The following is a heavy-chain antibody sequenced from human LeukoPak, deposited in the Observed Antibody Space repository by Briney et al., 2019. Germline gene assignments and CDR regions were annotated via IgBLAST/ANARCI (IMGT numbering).Heavy chain of an antibody. V-gene: IGHV4-38-2*02. CDR1: GYSISSGYY. J-gene: IGHJ5*02. CDR3: ARVPGPNWFDP. Sequence: SETLSLTCTVSGYSISSGYYWGWIRQPPGKGLEWIGSMYHSGSTYYNPSLRSRVTISIDTSKNQLSLKLNSVTAADTAVYYCARVPGPNWFDPWGQGTLVTVTS. CDR2: MYHSGST. D-gene: IGHD2-8*01.